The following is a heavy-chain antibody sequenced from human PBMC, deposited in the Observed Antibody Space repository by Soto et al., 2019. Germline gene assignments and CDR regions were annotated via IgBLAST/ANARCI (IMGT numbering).Heavy chain of an antibody. CDR3: AQGRIPASAWYRAIGY. J-gene: IGHJ4*02. D-gene: IGHD6-19*01. V-gene: IGHV3-30*03. CDR2: ISDDGSNK. Sequence: PGGSLRHSCAPSGFTFSGYGLYWVRQAPGMGLDWVALISDDGSNKYYADSVKGRFTISRDDSTSTLFLQMNGLRPDDTAVYYCAQGRIPASAWYRAIGYWGPGNLVTVSS. CDR1: GFTFSGYG.